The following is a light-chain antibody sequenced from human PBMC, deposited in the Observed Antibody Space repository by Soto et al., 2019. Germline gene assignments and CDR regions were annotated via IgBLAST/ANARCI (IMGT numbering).Light chain of an antibody. J-gene: IGKJ1*01. CDR2: GAS. Sequence: EIVVTQSPATLSVSPGESATLSCRASQSVFSNLAWYQQKPGQAPRLLIYGASTRATDVPARFSGSGSGTEFILTISSLQSEDFAVYYCQQYNFWPRTFGQGTKVEI. CDR3: QQYNFWPRT. CDR1: QSVFSN. V-gene: IGKV3-15*01.